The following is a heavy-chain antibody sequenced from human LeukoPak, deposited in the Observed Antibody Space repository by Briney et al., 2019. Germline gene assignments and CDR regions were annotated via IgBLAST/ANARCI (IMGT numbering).Heavy chain of an antibody. J-gene: IGHJ4*02. V-gene: IGHV3-9*01. CDR2: ISWNSGSI. CDR3: AKGGPIVGATSYYFDY. Sequence: GGSLRLSCAASGFTFDDYAMHWVRQAPGKGLEWVSGISWNSGSIGYADSVKGRFTISRDNAKNSLYLQMNSLRAEDTALYYCAKGGPIVGATSYYFDYWGQGTQVTVSS. D-gene: IGHD1-26*01. CDR1: GFTFDDYA.